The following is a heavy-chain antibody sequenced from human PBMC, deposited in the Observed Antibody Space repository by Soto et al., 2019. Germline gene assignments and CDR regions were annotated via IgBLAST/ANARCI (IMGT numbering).Heavy chain of an antibody. J-gene: IGHJ4*02. D-gene: IGHD1-20*01. CDR1: GFTFSSYA. CDR2: ISGSGGST. V-gene: IGHV3-23*01. CDR3: AEVTRADTRRRVDFDY. Sequence: GGSLRLSCAASGFTFSSYAMSWVRQAPGKGLEWVSAISGSGGSTYYADSVKGRFTISIDNSKNTLYLQMNSLRAEDTAVYYCAEVTRADTRRRVDFDYWGQGTLVTVSS.